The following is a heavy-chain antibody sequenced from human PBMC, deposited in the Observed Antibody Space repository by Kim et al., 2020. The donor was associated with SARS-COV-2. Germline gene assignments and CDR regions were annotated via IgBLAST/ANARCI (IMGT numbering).Heavy chain of an antibody. CDR3: TRPATSSGGEGY. D-gene: IGHD6-19*01. Sequence: GGSLRLSCAASRFTFSTYSMNWVRQAPGKGLEWVSYISSNSTSIYYADAVKGRFTISRDNAKNSLYLQMTSLRDEDTAVYYCTRPATSSGGEGYWGQGTLVTVSS. V-gene: IGHV3-48*02. CDR2: ISSNSTSI. CDR1: RFTFSTYS. J-gene: IGHJ4*02.